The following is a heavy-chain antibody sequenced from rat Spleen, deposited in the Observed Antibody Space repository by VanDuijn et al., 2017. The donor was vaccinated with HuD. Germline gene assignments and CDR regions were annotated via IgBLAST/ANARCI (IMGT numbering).Heavy chain of an antibody. CDR3: ARQGWELPY. CDR2: ISYEGSST. CDR1: GFTFSSFP. J-gene: IGHJ2*01. V-gene: IGHV5-22*01. Sequence: EVQLVESGGGLVQPGRSLKLSCAASGFTFSSFPMAWVRQAPEKGLEWVASISYEGSSTYYGDSVKGRFTISRDNAKSTLYLQMNSLRSEDTATYYCARQGWELPYWGQGVMVTVSS. D-gene: IGHD5-1*01.